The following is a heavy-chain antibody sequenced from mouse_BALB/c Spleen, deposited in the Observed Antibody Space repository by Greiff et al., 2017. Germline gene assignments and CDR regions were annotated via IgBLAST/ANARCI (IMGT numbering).Heavy chain of an antibody. Sequence: EVKLVESGGGLVQPGGSLRLSCATSGFTFTDYYMSWVRQPPGKALEWLGFIRNRANGNTTEYSVSVKGPFTISRDNSQSILYLQMITLRDEDIATYYCARDGGYDYVWFAYWGQGTLVTVSA. D-gene: IGHD1-2*01. CDR2: IRNRANGNTT. V-gene: IGHV7-3*02. CDR1: GFTFTDYY. CDR3: ARDGGYDYVWFAY. J-gene: IGHJ3*01.